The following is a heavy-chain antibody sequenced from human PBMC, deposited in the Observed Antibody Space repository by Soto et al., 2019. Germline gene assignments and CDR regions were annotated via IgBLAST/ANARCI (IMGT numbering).Heavy chain of an antibody. D-gene: IGHD6-19*01. Sequence: ESVGGLVQRGGSLRLSCAASGFTFSSFSMNWVRQAPGSGLAWISYIGGGGRLISYADSVKGRFAISRDNAQHSLYLQMDSLRVEDTAVYYCARDRGWAFDCWGQGTLVTVSS. CDR3: ARDRGWAFDC. V-gene: IGHV3-48*01. J-gene: IGHJ4*02. CDR1: GFTFSSFS. CDR2: IGGGGRLI.